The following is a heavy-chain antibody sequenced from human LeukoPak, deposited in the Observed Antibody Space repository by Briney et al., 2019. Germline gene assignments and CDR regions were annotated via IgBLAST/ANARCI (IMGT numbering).Heavy chain of an antibody. CDR1: GYTFTSYG. D-gene: IGHD2-2*01. CDR3: ARLGTQGYCSSTSCWEYGYFDY. CDR2: ISAYNGNT. Sequence: GASVKVSCKASGYTFTSYGISWVRQAPGQGLEWMGWISAYNGNTNYAQKLQGRVTMTTDTSTSTAYMELRSLRSDDTAVYYCARLGTQGYCSSTSCWEYGYFDYWGQGTLVTVSS. V-gene: IGHV1-18*01. J-gene: IGHJ4*02.